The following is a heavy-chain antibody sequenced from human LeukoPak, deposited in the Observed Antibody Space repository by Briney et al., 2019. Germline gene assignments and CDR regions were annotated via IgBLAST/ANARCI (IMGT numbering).Heavy chain of an antibody. CDR1: GFTLDDYV. J-gene: IGHJ4*02. D-gene: IGHD6-19*01. Sequence: GGSLRLSCAASGFTLDDYVMHWVRQAPGKGLEWVSGISWNSVSIGYADSVKGRFTISRDNAKNSLYLQMNSLRAEDTALYYCAKGYSGGRLYYFDYWGQGTLVTVSS. V-gene: IGHV3-9*01. CDR3: AKGYSGGRLYYFDY. CDR2: ISWNSVSI.